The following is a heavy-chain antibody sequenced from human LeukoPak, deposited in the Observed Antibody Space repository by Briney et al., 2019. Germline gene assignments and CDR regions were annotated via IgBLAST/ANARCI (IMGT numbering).Heavy chain of an antibody. CDR3: ARAPSGYSFDY. CDR2: INHSGST. D-gene: IGHD6-13*01. Sequence: SGTLSLTCAVYGGSLSGYYWSWIRQPPVKGLEWIGEINHSGSTNYNPSLKSRVTISVDTSKNQFSLKLSSVTAADTAVYYCARAPSGYSFDYWGQGTLVTVSS. V-gene: IGHV4-34*01. J-gene: IGHJ4*02. CDR1: GGSLSGYY.